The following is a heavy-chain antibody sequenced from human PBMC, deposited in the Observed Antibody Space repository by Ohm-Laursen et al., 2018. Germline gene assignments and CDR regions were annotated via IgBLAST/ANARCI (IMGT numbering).Heavy chain of an antibody. J-gene: IGHJ6*02. CDR2: IYYSGST. D-gene: IGHD1-1*01. Sequence: GTLSLTCTVSGGSISSYYWSWIRQPPGKGLEWIGYIYYSGSTNYNPSLKSRVTISVDTSKNQFSLKLSSVTAADTAVYYCARYTAPYYYYGMDVWCQGTTVTVSS. V-gene: IGHV4-59*01. CDR3: ARYTAPYYYYGMDV. CDR1: GGSISSYY.